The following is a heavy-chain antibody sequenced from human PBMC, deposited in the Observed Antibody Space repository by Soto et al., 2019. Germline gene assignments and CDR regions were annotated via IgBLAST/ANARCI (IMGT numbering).Heavy chain of an antibody. CDR2: IYYSGST. CDR3: ARSIDYGDYVLIKYFDY. V-gene: IGHV4-59*01. J-gene: IGHJ4*02. CDR1: GVSISSYY. D-gene: IGHD4-17*01. Sequence: ASETLSLTCTVSGVSISSYYWSWIRQPPGKGLEWIGYIYYSGSTNYNPSLKSRVTISVDTSKNQFSLKLSSVTAADTAVYYCARSIDYGDYVLIKYFDYWGQGTLVTVSS.